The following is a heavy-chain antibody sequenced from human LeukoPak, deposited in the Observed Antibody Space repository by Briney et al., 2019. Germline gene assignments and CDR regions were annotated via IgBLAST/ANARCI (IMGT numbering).Heavy chain of an antibody. CDR1: GYSFSRYG. Sequence: GASVKVSCKASGYSFSRYGISWVRQAPGQGLEWMGWISTYNGNTNYAQKFQGRVTMTTDTSTNTAYMEPRSLRSDDTAVYYCARDLDYYDSSGSGWFDPWGQGTLVTVSS. J-gene: IGHJ5*02. D-gene: IGHD3-22*01. CDR2: ISTYNGNT. V-gene: IGHV1-18*01. CDR3: ARDLDYYDSSGSGWFDP.